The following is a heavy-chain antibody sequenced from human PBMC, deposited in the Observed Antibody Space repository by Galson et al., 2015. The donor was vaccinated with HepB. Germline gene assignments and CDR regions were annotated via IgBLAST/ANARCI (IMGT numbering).Heavy chain of an antibody. CDR1: GYTFTGYY. D-gene: IGHD6-13*01. V-gene: IGHV1-2*02. CDR3: ARGRPGIAANWFDP. CDR2: INPNSGGT. Sequence: SVKVSCKASGYTFTGYYMHWVRQAPGQGLEWMGWINPNSGGTNYAQKFQGRVTMTRDTSISTAYMELSRLRSDDTAVYYCARGRPGIAANWFDPWGQGTLVTVSS. J-gene: IGHJ5*02.